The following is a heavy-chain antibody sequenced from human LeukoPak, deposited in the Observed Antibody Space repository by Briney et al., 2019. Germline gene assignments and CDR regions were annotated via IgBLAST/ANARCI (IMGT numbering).Heavy chain of an antibody. J-gene: IGHJ4*02. CDR1: GFTFSSYA. CDR3: AKLPDCSGGSCYSFFDH. V-gene: IGHV3-23*01. Sequence: GGSLRLSCAASGFTFSSYAMSWVRQAPGKGLEWVAGISGRGGSTYDVDSVKGRFTISRDNSKNTLYLQMNSLRAEDTAVYYCAKLPDCSGGSCYSFFDHWGQGILVTVSS. D-gene: IGHD2-15*01. CDR2: ISGRGGST.